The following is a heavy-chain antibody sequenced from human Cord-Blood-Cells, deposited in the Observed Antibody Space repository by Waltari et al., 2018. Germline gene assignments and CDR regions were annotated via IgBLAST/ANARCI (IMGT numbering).Heavy chain of an antibody. CDR2: INHSGST. V-gene: IGHV4-34*01. CDR3: ARLFSSRDDY. Sequence: QVQLQQWGAGLLKPSGTLSLTCAVYGGSFSGYYWSWIRQPPGKGLEWIGEINHSGSTNYHPSLKSRGTISVDTSKNQFSLKLSSVTAADTAVYYCARLFSSRDDYWGQGTLVTVAS. J-gene: IGHJ4*02. D-gene: IGHD6-6*01. CDR1: GGSFSGYY.